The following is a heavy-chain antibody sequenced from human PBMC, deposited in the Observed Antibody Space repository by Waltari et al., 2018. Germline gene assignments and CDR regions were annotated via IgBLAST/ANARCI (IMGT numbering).Heavy chain of an antibody. CDR2: ISVSDDT. CDR3: AKPFYNWDDPLDS. V-gene: IGHV3-23*01. J-gene: IGHJ4*02. CDR1: GFSFGSDA. Sequence: EVQLLESGGDFVQPGGSLRLSCAISGFSFGSDAINWVRQAPGTGLEWVAAISVSDDTYDALSGNGRFTISRDTSRNTVYLHMNSLRAEDTAVYYCAKPFYNWDDPLDSWGQGTLVTVSS. D-gene: IGHD1-20*01.